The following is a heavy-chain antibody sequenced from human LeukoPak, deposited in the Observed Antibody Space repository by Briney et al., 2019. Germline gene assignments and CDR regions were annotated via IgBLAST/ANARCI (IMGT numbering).Heavy chain of an antibody. CDR3: AAPDYDILTGYSVDFDY. CDR2: ISGSAGNI. CDR1: GFTFSSYA. D-gene: IGHD3-9*01. V-gene: IGHV3-23*01. Sequence: GGSLRLSCAASGFTFSSYAMSWVRQAPGKGLEWVSAISGSAGNIYYADSVKGRFTISRDNSKNTLYLQMNSLRAEDTAVYYCAAPDYDILTGYSVDFDYWGQGTLVTVSS. J-gene: IGHJ4*02.